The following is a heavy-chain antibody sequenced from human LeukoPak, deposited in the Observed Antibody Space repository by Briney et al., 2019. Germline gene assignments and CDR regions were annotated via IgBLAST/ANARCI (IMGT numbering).Heavy chain of an antibody. CDR2: ISSSSSTI. J-gene: IGHJ4*02. CDR1: GFTFSSYS. Sequence: GGSLRLSCAASGFTFSSYSMNWVRQAPGKGLEWVSYISSSSSTIYCADSVKGRFTISRDNAKDSLYLQMNSLRDEDTAVYYCARERYFGSGRPAGSDYWGQGTLVTVSS. D-gene: IGHD3-10*01. V-gene: IGHV3-48*02. CDR3: ARERYFGSGRPAGSDY.